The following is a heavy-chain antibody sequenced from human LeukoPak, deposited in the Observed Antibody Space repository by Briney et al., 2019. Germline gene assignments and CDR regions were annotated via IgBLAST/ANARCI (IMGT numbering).Heavy chain of an antibody. CDR3: ATRQWLVVY. D-gene: IGHD6-19*01. CDR2: ISSSGSTT. CDR1: GFTFSSYE. J-gene: IGHJ4*02. Sequence: GVSLRFSCAASGFTFSSYEMNRVRQAPGKGLEWVSYISSSGSTTYYADSVKGRFTISRDNAKNSLYLQMNSLRAEDTAVYYCATRQWLVVYWGQGTLVTVSS. V-gene: IGHV3-48*03.